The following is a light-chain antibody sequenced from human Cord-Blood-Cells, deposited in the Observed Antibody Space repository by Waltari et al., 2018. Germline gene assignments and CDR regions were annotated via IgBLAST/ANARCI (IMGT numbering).Light chain of an antibody. CDR2: WAS. V-gene: IGKV4-1*01. CDR1: QSVLYSSNNKNY. CDR3: QQYYSTPWT. J-gene: IGKJ1*01. Sequence: DIVMTQSPDSLAVSLGERATINCKSSQSVLYSSNNKNYLAGYQQKPGQPPKLLIYWASTRESVVPDRFSGSGSGTDFTLTISSLQAEDVAVYYCQQYYSTPWTFGQGTKVEIK.